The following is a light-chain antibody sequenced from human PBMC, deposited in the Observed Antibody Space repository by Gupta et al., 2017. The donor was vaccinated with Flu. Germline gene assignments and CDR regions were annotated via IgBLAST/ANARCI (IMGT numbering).Light chain of an antibody. J-gene: IGKJ4*01. V-gene: IGKV3-20*01. CDR1: QSVSGTY. Sequence: EIVLTQSPGTLSLSPGERATLSCRASQSVSGTYLAWYQQKPGQAPRLLMNGASRRANGIPDRFSGSGSGTDFTLTINRLEPEDFAVYYCQQDGTLPLTFGGGTKVEIK. CDR2: GAS. CDR3: QQDGTLPLT.